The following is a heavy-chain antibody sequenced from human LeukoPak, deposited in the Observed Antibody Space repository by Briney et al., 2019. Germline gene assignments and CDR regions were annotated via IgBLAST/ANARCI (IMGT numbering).Heavy chain of an antibody. CDR2: MNPNSGGT. CDR3: ALIGPAYQMPDRWWSDP. D-gene: IGHD2-2*01. J-gene: IGHJ5*02. CDR1: GYSFTSYN. V-gene: IGHV1-8*01. Sequence: GASVKVSCKASGYSFTSYNINWVRQATGQGLEWMGWMNPNSGGTGSAEKFQGRVTMTRNTATRTAYMELSSLRSEDTAMYYCALIGPAYQMPDRWWSDPWGQGTLVTVSS.